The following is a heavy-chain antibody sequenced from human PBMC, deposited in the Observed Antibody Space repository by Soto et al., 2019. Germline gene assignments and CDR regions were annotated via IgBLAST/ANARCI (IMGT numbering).Heavy chain of an antibody. V-gene: IGHV3-48*01. D-gene: IGHD3-10*01. Sequence: ESGGGLVQPGGSLRLSCAASGFTFTSYSMNWVRQAPGKGLEWVSYISSSTTIIYYADSVKGRFTISRDNARNSLYLQINSLRAEDTAVYYCARRGLFESGGIDYWGQGTLVTVSS. CDR3: ARRGLFESGGIDY. CDR1: GFTFTSYS. J-gene: IGHJ4*02. CDR2: ISSSTTII.